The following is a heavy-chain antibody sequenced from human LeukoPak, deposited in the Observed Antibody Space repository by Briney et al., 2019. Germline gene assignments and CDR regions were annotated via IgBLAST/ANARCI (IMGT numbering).Heavy chain of an antibody. CDR3: IRLDGYEAY. D-gene: IGHD5-12*01. J-gene: IGHJ4*02. CDR1: GFTFSGST. Sequence: GGSLKVSCAASGFTFSGSTMYWVRQASGKGLEWVGRISTKVNSYATENAASVNGRFTLSRDDLKNTAYLQMNNLKTEDTAVYHCIRLDGYEAYWGQGTLVTVSS. V-gene: IGHV3-73*01. CDR2: ISTKVNSYAT.